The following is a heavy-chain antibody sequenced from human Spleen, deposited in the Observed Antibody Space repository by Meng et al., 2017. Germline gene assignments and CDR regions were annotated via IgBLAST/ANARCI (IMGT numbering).Heavy chain of an antibody. CDR1: GFTFSSYS. V-gene: IGHV3-48*04. J-gene: IGHJ4*02. D-gene: IGHD3-22*01. CDR3: AREHYYDSSGYYFDYFDY. Sequence: GESLKISCAASGFTFSSYSINWVRQAPGKGLEWVSYISSSSSNIYYADSVKGRFTISRDNAKNSLYLQMNSLRAEDTAVYYCAREHYYDSSGYYFDYFDYWGQGTLVTVSS. CDR2: ISSSSSNI.